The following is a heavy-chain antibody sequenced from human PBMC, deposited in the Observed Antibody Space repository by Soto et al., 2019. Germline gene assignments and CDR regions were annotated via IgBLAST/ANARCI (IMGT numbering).Heavy chain of an antibody. Sequence: GGSLRLSCAASGFTFSSYGMHWVRQAPGKGLEWVAFISYDGSNKYYADSVKGRFTISRDNSKNTAYMELSSLRSEDTAVYYCATGSIVVVPAANTYYYYYGMDVWGQGTTVTVSS. CDR1: GFTFSSYG. D-gene: IGHD2-2*01. CDR2: ISYDGSNK. J-gene: IGHJ6*02. V-gene: IGHV3-30*03. CDR3: ATGSIVVVPAANTYYYYYGMDV.